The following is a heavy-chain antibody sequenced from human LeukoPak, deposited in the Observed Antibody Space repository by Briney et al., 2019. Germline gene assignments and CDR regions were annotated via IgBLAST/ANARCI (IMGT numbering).Heavy chain of an antibody. J-gene: IGHJ4*02. D-gene: IGHD3-10*01. CDR3: ARGFLTSGTSD. V-gene: IGHV4-59*01. Sequence: SETLSLTCTVSGGSISSYYWSWIRQPPGKGLEWIGYIYYSGSTNYNPSLKSRVTISVDTSKNQFSLMLSSVTAADTAVYYCARGFLTSGTSDWGQGTLVTVSS. CDR1: GGSISSYY. CDR2: IYYSGST.